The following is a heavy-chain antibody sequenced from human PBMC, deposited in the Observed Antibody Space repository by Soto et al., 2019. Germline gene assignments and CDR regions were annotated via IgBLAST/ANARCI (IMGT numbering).Heavy chain of an antibody. CDR3: AKDPAAATID. CDR2: ITDNGGDA. Sequence: EVQLLESGGDLKQPGGSLRLSCVASGLTFGSRAMSWVRQAPGEGLQWVATITDNGGDAKYADSVRGRFVISRDNSKNTLYLQMNSLRAEDTAVYYCAKDPAAATIDWGQGTLVTVSS. CDR1: GLTFGSRA. J-gene: IGHJ4*02. V-gene: IGHV3-23*01. D-gene: IGHD6-25*01.